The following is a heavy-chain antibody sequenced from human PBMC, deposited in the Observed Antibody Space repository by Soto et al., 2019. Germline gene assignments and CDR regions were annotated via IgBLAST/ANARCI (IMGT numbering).Heavy chain of an antibody. CDR3: VLEGYDKAWGSY. CDR2: IKEEGSNE. CDR1: GFTFSDYW. D-gene: IGHD2-15*01. Sequence: EVRLVESGGGLVQPGGSLRLSCTGSGFTFSDYWMSWVRQAPGKGLEWVANIKEEGSNENAVDSVKGRFTISKDNAKNSLFLQMSSLRVEDTAVYHCVLEGYDKAWGSYWGPGTLVTVSS. J-gene: IGHJ4*02. V-gene: IGHV3-7*03.